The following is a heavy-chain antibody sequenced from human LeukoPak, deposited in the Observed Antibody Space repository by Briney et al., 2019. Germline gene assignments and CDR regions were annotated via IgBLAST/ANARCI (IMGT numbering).Heavy chain of an antibody. D-gene: IGHD2-15*01. CDR3: ARDRVVVVADAYNWFDP. CDR1: GYTFTGYY. V-gene: IGHV1-2*02. J-gene: IGHJ5*02. Sequence: ASVKVSCKASGYTFTGYYMHWVRQAPGQGLEWMGWINPNSGGTNYAQKFQGRVTMTRDTSISTAYMELSRLRSDDTAVYYCARDRVVVVADAYNWFDPWGQGTLVTVSS. CDR2: INPNSGGT.